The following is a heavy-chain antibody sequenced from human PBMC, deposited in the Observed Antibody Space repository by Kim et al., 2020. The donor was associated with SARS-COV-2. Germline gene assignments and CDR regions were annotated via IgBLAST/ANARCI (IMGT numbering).Heavy chain of an antibody. J-gene: IGHJ4*02. V-gene: IGHV3-23*01. D-gene: IGHD3-22*01. Sequence: SGQGRLTISRDHSKITLYMQMNSLGAEDTAVYYCAKAGQGNSNLWHFDYWGQGTLVTVSS. CDR3: AKAGQGNSNLWHFDY.